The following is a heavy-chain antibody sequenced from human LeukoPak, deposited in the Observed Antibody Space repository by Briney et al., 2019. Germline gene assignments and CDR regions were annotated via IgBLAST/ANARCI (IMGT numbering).Heavy chain of an antibody. CDR3: ARDRDVNYKDASGFQY. V-gene: IGHV3-48*03. Sequence: PGGSLRLSCAASGFTFSSYEINWVRRAPGKGLEWVSYISGSGNTIYYADSVKGRFTISRDNGKSSVYLQMNSLRADDTAVYYCARDRDVNYKDASGFQYWGQGTLVTVSS. CDR2: ISGSGNTI. CDR1: GFTFSSYE. D-gene: IGHD3-10*01. J-gene: IGHJ1*01.